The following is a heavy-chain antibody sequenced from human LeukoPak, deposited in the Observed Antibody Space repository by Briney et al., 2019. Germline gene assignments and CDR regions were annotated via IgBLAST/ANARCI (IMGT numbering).Heavy chain of an antibody. V-gene: IGHV3-7*01. CDR2: IKQDGSEK. CDR1: GFTFNNYW. D-gene: IGHD2-15*01. CDR3: ARGLAAATRDPDYYFYYYMDV. J-gene: IGHJ6*03. Sequence: GGSLRLSCAASGFTFNNYWMSWVRQAPGKGLEWVANIKQDGSEKYYVDSVKGRFTISRDNAKNSLYLQMNSLRAEDTAVYYCARGLAAATRDPDYYFYYYMDVWGKGTTVTISS.